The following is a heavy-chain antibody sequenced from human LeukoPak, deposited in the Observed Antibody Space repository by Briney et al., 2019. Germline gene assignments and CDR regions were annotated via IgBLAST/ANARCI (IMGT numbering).Heavy chain of an antibody. CDR2: IKQDGSEK. D-gene: IGHD2-15*01. CDR1: GFTFSNYW. CDR3: ARDSGGSSPFDY. J-gene: IGHJ4*02. Sequence: GGSLRLSCAASGFTFSNYWMSWVRQAQGKGLEGVANIKQDGSEKHYVDSVKGRFTISRDNAKNSLFLQMNSLRAEDTAIYYCARDSGGSSPFDYWGQGTLVTVSS. V-gene: IGHV3-7*01.